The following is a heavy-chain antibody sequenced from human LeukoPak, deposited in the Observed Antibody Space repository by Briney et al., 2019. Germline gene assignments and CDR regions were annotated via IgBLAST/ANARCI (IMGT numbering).Heavy chain of an antibody. CDR2: ISSSSSYI. D-gene: IGHD1-26*01. CDR1: GFTFSSYG. Sequence: GGSLRLSCAASGFTFSSYGMSWVRQAPGRGLEWVSSISSSSSYIYYADSVKGRFTISRDNAKNSLYLQMNSLRAEDTAVYYCARSGSYVAAFDIWGQGTMVTVSS. V-gene: IGHV3-21*01. J-gene: IGHJ3*02. CDR3: ARSGSYVAAFDI.